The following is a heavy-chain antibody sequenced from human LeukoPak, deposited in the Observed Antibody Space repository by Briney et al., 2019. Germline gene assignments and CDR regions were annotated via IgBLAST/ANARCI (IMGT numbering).Heavy chain of an antibody. Sequence: PPETLSLTCTVSGGSISTYYWSWIRQPPGKGLEYIGYIYYSGSTNYNPSLKSRVTMSLDTSKNQFSLKLSSVTAADTAVYYCAREEVPHGFDIWGQGTMVTVSS. CDR1: GGSISTYY. CDR3: AREEVPHGFDI. J-gene: IGHJ3*02. CDR2: IYYSGST. V-gene: IGHV4-59*01.